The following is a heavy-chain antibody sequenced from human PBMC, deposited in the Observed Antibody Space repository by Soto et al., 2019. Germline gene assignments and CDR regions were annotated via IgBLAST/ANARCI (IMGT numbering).Heavy chain of an antibody. J-gene: IGHJ4*02. V-gene: IGHV4-39*01. D-gene: IGHD3-9*01. CDR3: AGFDILTGSFDY. CDR1: GGSISSSSYY. CDR2: IYYSGST. Sequence: QLQLQESGPGLVKPSETLSLTCTVSGGSISSSSYYWGWIRQPPGKGLEWIGSIYYSGSTYYNPSHKSRVTISVDTSKNQFSLKLSSVTAADTAVYYCAGFDILTGSFDYWGQGTLVTVSS.